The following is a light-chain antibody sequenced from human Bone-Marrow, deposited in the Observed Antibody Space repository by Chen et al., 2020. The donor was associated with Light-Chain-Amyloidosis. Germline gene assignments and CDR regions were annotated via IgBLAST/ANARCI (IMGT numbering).Light chain of an antibody. CDR1: TSDVGGYNY. V-gene: IGLV2-14*01. CDR3: SSYTSIGKVV. J-gene: IGLJ2*01. CDR2: EVS. Sequence: LTQPASVSGSPGQSITISCTGTTSDVGGYNYVSWYQQYPGKAPKLMISEVSDRPSGVPNRFSGSKSGNTASLTISGLQAEDEADYYCSSYTSIGKVVFGGGTTVTVL.